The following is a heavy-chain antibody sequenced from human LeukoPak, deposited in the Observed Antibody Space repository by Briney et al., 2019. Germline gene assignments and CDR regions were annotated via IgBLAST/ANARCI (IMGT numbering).Heavy chain of an antibody. Sequence: PGGSLRLSCAASGFTFSSYSMNWVRQAPGKGLEWVSSISSSSSYIYYADSVKGRFTISRDNAKNSLYLQMNSLRAEGTAVYYCARESIVGINWFDPWGQGTLVTVSS. V-gene: IGHV3-21*01. D-gene: IGHD2-15*01. CDR3: ARESIVGINWFDP. CDR2: ISSSSSYI. CDR1: GFTFSSYS. J-gene: IGHJ5*02.